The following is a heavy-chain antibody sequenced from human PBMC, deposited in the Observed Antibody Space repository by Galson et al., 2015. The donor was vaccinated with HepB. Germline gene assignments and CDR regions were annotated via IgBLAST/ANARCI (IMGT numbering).Heavy chain of an antibody. CDR2: IIPIFGTA. J-gene: IGHJ6*02. CDR3: ARDGTGLWFGELSWGMDV. V-gene: IGHV1-69*13. D-gene: IGHD3-10*01. CDR1: GGTFSSYA. Sequence: SVKVSCKASGGTFSSYAISWVRQAPGQGLEWMGGIIPIFGTANYAQKFQGRVTITADESTSTAYMELSSLRSEDTAVYYCARDGTGLWFGELSWGMDVWGQGTTVTVSS.